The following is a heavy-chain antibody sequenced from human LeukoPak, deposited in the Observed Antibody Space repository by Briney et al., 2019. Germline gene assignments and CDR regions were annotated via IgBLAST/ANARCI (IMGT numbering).Heavy chain of an antibody. J-gene: IGHJ4*02. Sequence: AGGSLRLSCAASGFIFSSRWMSWVRQAPGKGLEWVASINQGGNDKRHADSVKGRFTISRDNAKNSLSLQLNSPTAEDTAMYYCATLKDAVTTFDNWGRGTLVTVSS. V-gene: IGHV3-7*01. CDR1: GFIFSSRW. CDR3: ATLKDAVTTFDN. D-gene: IGHD4-17*01. CDR2: INQGGNDK.